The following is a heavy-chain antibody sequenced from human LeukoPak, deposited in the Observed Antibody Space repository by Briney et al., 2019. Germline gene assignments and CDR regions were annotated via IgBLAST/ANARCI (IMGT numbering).Heavy chain of an antibody. J-gene: IGHJ4*02. CDR2: ISGSGGST. Sequence: GGSLRLSCAASGFTFSDYYMSWIRQAPGKGLEWVSAISGSGGSTYYADSVKGRFTISRDNSKNTLYLQMNSLRAEDTAVYYCAKARSTLDYPIDYWGQGTLVTVSS. CDR1: GFTFSDYY. D-gene: IGHD3/OR15-3a*01. CDR3: AKARSTLDYPIDY. V-gene: IGHV3-23*01.